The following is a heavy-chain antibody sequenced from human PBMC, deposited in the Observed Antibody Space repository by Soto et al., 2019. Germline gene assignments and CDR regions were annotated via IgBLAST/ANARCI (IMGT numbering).Heavy chain of an antibody. CDR1: GFTFRNHA. D-gene: IGHD3-10*01. CDR3: ARDTSPGSSAWFYFYY. V-gene: IGHV3-23*01. CDR2: FSASGGST. J-gene: IGHJ4*02. Sequence: EVQLLESGGGLVQPGGSLRLSCAASGFTFRNHAMSWVRQAPGKGLEWVSGFSASGGSTYYADSGKGRFTISRDDSKSTLYLQMNSLRVDDTAVYYCARDTSPGSSAWFYFYYWGQGTLVTVSP.